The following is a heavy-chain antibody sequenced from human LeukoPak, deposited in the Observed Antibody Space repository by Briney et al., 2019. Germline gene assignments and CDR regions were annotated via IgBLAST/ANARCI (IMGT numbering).Heavy chain of an antibody. CDR3: AKGSGINHYLWIGP. CDR1: EFTYSNYA. Sequence: PGGSLTLSCAASEFTYSNYAMNWVRQAPGKELAWLSGICGGGGSTYYADSVKGRFAISRDNSKNTLYLQMDSLRAEDTALYYCAKGSGINHYLWIGPWGQGTLVTVSS. J-gene: IGHJ5*02. CDR2: ICGGGGST. V-gene: IGHV3-23*01. D-gene: IGHD1-14*01.